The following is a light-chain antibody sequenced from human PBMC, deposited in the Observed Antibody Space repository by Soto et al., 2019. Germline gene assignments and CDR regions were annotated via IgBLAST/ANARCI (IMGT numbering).Light chain of an antibody. V-gene: IGLV1-44*01. J-gene: IGLJ2*01. Sequence: QSALPQQPSASGTPGQRVTISCSGSASSIGTNTVTWYRQLPGTAPKLLIYGDNQRPSGVPDRFSGSKSGTSASLAISVLQSDDEAEYYCAAWDGSLNNVLFVGGTQLTVL. CDR2: GDN. CDR3: AAWDGSLNNVL. CDR1: ASSIGTNT.